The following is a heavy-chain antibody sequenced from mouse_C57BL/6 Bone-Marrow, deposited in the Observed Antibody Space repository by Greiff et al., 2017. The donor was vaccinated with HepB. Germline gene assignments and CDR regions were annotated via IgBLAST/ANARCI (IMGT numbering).Heavy chain of an antibody. CDR2: IRSKSNNYAT. Sequence: EVKLMESGGGLVQPKGSLKLSCAASGFSFNTYAMNWVRQAPGKGLEWVARIRSKSNNYATYYADSVKDRFTISRDDSESMLYLQMNNLKTEDTAMYYCVRQEVYYYGSSYFDYWGKGTTLTVAS. CDR3: VRQEVYYYGSSYFDY. V-gene: IGHV10-1*01. CDR1: GFSFNTYA. D-gene: IGHD1-1*01. J-gene: IGHJ2*01.